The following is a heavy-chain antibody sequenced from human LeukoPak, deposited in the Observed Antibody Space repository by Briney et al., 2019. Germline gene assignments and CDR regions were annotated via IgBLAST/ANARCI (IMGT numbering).Heavy chain of an antibody. CDR2: IYYSGST. CDR1: GGSISSGGYY. Sequence: PSETLSLTCTVSGGSISSGGYYWSWIRQHPGKGLEWIGYIYYSGSTYYNPSLKSPVTISVDTSKNQFSLKLSSVTAADTAVYYCASFFTGSGYDSWGYNWFDPWGQGTLVTVSS. V-gene: IGHV4-31*01. J-gene: IGHJ5*02. CDR3: ASFFTGSGYDSWGYNWFDP. D-gene: IGHD5-12*01.